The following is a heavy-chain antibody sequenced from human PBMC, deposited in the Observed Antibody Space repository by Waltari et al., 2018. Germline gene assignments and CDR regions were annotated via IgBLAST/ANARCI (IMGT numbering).Heavy chain of an antibody. V-gene: IGHV4-38-2*02. Sequence: QVQLQESGPGLVKPSETLSLTCTVSGYSISSGYYWGWIRQAPGKGLEWIGSIYHSGSTYYNPSLKSRVTISVDTSKNQFSLKLSSVTAADTAVYYCARGGYYFSKSKFAYWGQGTLVTVSS. J-gene: IGHJ4*02. CDR2: IYHSGST. D-gene: IGHD3-22*01. CDR3: ARGGYYFSKSKFAY. CDR1: GYSISSGYY.